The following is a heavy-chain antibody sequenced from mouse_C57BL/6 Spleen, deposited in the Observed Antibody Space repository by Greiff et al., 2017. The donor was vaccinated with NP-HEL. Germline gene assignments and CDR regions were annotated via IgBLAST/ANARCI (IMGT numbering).Heavy chain of an antibody. Sequence: VQVVESGPELVKPGASVKISCKASGYAFSSSWMNWVKQRPGKGLEWIGRSYPGDGDTNYNGKFKGKATLTADKSSSTAYMQLSSLTSEDSAVYFCARSYSNYYYAMDYWGQGTSVTVSS. CDR3: ARSYSNYYYAMDY. V-gene: IGHV1-82*01. CDR2: SYPGDGDT. CDR1: GYAFSSSW. J-gene: IGHJ4*01. D-gene: IGHD2-5*01.